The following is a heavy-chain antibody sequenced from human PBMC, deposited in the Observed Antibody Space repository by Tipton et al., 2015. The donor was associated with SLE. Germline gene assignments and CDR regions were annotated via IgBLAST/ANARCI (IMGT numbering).Heavy chain of an antibody. V-gene: IGHV4-59*12. CDR2: IYYSGST. Sequence: TLSLICTVSGGSISSYYWSWIRQPPGKGLEWIGYIYYSGSTSYKPSLKSRVSISLDKSRNQFSLDLRSVTAADTAFYYCARRTTGTTRAFDLWGQGTMVTVSS. J-gene: IGHJ3*01. CDR3: ARRTTGTTRAFDL. CDR1: GGSISSYY. D-gene: IGHD1-7*01.